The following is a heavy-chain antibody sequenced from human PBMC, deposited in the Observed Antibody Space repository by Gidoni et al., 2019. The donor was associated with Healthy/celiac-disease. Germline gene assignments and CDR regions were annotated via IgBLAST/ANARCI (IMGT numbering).Heavy chain of an antibody. Sequence: EVQLVESGGGLVQPGRSLRLSCAASGFTFDDSAMHWVRQAPGKGLEWVSGISWNSGSIGYADSVKGRFTISRDNAKNSLYLQMNSLRAEDTALYYCAKSPYYYDSSGYFRFDPWGQGTLVTVSS. CDR3: AKSPYYYDSSGYFRFDP. CDR2: ISWNSGSI. D-gene: IGHD3-22*01. V-gene: IGHV3-9*01. J-gene: IGHJ5*02. CDR1: GFTFDDSA.